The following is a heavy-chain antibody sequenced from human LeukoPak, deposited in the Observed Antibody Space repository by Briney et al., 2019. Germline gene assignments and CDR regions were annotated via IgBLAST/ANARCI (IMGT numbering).Heavy chain of an antibody. J-gene: IGHJ5*02. D-gene: IGHD1-26*01. V-gene: IGHV3-11*04. CDR1: GFTVSDYY. CDR3: AREGAYPPVWELFTPGWFDP. Sequence: GESLRLSCAASGFTVSDYYVSWIRQAPGKVLGWVSYISSSGSTIYYADSVKGRFTIARDNAKNSLYLQMTSLRAEDTAVYYCAREGAYPPVWELFTPGWFDPWGQGTLVTVSS. CDR2: ISSSGSTI.